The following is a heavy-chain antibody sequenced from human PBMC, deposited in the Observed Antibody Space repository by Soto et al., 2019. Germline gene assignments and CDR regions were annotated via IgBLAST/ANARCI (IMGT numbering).Heavy chain of an antibody. J-gene: IGHJ5*02. V-gene: IGHV4-34*01. CDR1: GGSFSGYY. Sequence: SETLSLTCAVYGGSFSGYYWSWIRQPPGKGLEWIGEINHSGSTNYNPSLKSRVTISVDTSKNQFSLKLSSVTAADTAVYYCARRLRFLEWSRNWFDPWGQGTLVTVST. CDR3: ARRLRFLEWSRNWFDP. CDR2: INHSGST. D-gene: IGHD3-3*01.